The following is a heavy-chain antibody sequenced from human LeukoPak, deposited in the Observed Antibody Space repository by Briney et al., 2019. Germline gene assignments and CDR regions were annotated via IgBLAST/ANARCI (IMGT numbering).Heavy chain of an antibody. CDR2: IYYSGST. CDR3: ARDLPSFGMDV. V-gene: IGHV4-59*01. J-gene: IGHJ6*02. CDR1: GGSFSGYY. Sequence: PSETLSLTCAVYGGSFSGYYWSWIRQPPGKGLEWIGYIYYSGSTNYNPSLKSRVTISVDTSKNQFSLKLGSVTAADTAVYYCARDLPSFGMDVWGQGTTVTVSS.